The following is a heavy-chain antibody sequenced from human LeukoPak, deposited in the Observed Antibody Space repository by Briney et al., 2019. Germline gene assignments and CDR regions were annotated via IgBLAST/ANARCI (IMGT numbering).Heavy chain of an antibody. V-gene: IGHV1-69*05. CDR2: IIPIFGAA. D-gene: IGHD6-19*01. CDR1: GGTFSSYA. Sequence: SVKVSCNASGGTFSSYAISLVRQAHGQGLEWMGRIIPIFGAANYAQKFQGRVTITTDESTSTAYMELSSLRSEDTAVYYCARGKYSGWSIFPDYWGQGTLVTVSS. J-gene: IGHJ4*02. CDR3: ARGKYSGWSIFPDY.